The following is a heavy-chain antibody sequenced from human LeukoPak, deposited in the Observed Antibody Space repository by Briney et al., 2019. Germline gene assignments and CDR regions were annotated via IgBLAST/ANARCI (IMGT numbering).Heavy chain of an antibody. CDR2: IYSGGNT. CDR3: AKDLSYGDYVGGLIDY. CDR1: GFTVSSNY. V-gene: IGHV3-53*01. Sequence: PGGSLRLSCAVSGFTVSSNYMSWVRQAPGKGLEWVSVIYSGGNTYYADSVKGRLTISRDNSKNTLYLQMNSLRAEDTAVYYCAKDLSYGDYVGGLIDYWGQGTLVTVSS. J-gene: IGHJ4*02. D-gene: IGHD4-17*01.